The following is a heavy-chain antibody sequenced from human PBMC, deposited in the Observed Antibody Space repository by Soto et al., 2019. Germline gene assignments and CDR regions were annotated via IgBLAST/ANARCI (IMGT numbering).Heavy chain of an antibody. D-gene: IGHD1-26*01. V-gene: IGHV3-11*04. J-gene: IGHJ5*02. CDR3: ARVPLGYSGSYSGWFDP. CDR2: ISSGGTNI. CDR1: GFRFSDHY. Sequence: GGSLRLSCAASGFRFSDHYMSWIRQAPGKGREWVSYISSGGTNIYYADSVKGRFTISRDNAKNSLYLQMNSLRAEDTAVYYCARVPLGYSGSYSGWFDPWGQGTLVTVSS.